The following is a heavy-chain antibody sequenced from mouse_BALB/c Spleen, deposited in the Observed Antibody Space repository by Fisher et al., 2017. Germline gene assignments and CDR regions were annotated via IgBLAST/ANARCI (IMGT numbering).Heavy chain of an antibody. CDR3: ARSGSQDY. D-gene: IGHD3-1*01. Sequence: KFKGKATFTADTSSNTAYMQLSSLTSEDSAVYYCARSGSQDYWGQGTSVTVS. J-gene: IGHJ4*01. V-gene: IGHV1-9*01.